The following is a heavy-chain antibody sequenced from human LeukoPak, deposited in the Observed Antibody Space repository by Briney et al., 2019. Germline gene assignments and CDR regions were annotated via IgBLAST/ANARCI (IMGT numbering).Heavy chain of an antibody. CDR1: GLTLSDDY. V-gene: IGHV3-11*04. Sequence: GGSLRLSCAASGLTLSDDYMTWVRQAPGKGLESVLIMTTSGNIKSSADSVKGRFTISRDNANNILHLQMNSLRAEDTGVYYCSKKGQADDDGKPDWGQGTLVTVSP. CDR2: MTTSGNIK. J-gene: IGHJ4*02. CDR3: SKKGQADDDGKPD. D-gene: IGHD1-1*01.